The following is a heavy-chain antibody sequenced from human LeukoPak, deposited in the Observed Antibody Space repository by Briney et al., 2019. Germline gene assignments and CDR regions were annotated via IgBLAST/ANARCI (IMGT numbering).Heavy chain of an antibody. CDR2: IYYSGST. D-gene: IGHD3-22*01. CDR3: ARAGYYYDSSGYYVGHYFDY. CDR1: GGSISSYY. V-gene: IGHV4-59*12. Sequence: SETLSLTCTVSGGSISSYYWSWIRQPPGKGLEWIGYIYYSGSTNYNPSLKSRVTISVDTSKNQFSLKLSSVTAADTAVYYCARAGYYYDSSGYYVGHYFDYWGQGTLVTVSS. J-gene: IGHJ4*02.